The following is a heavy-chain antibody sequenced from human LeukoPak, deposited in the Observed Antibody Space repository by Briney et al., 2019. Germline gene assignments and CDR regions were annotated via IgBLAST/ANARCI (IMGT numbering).Heavy chain of an antibody. CDR1: GFTFNTYG. D-gene: IGHD2-2*01. J-gene: IGHJ4*02. Sequence: GGSLRLSCAASGFTFNTYGIHWVRQAPGKGLEWVAGISRDGTSQDYADSVEGRFTISRDNSKNTLYLQMNSLRTEDTAVYYCARAAYCTSTSCHFSGYAQRPLDSWGQGTLVTVSS. CDR2: ISRDGTSQ. CDR3: ARAAYCTSTSCHFSGYAQRPLDS. V-gene: IGHV3-30*03.